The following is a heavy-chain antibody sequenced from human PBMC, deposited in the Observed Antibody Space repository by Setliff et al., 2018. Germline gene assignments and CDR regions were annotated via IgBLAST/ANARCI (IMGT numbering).Heavy chain of an antibody. V-gene: IGHV4-34*10. CDR2: XXXXXXX. D-gene: IGHD3-16*02. Sequence: PSETLSLTCSVYGESFSNNYWSWIRQSPGXXXXXXXXXXXXXXXXXXXXLXXXXTMSVDTSKNQFSLKLTSVTAADTAVYYCRLWXHSYHNDYWGQGTLVTVSS. J-gene: IGHJ4*02. CDR1: GESFSNNY. CDR3: RLWXHSYHNDY.